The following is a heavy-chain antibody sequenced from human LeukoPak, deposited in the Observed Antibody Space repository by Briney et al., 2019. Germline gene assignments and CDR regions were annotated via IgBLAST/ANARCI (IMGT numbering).Heavy chain of an antibody. CDR3: AKDPLNFYDSSGYYPGESFYI. V-gene: IGHV3-23*01. J-gene: IGHJ3*02. CDR2: ISGSGGST. D-gene: IGHD3-22*01. Sequence: GGSLRLSCAASGFTFSSYAMSWVRQAPGKGLEWVSAISGSGGSTYYADSVKGRFTISRDNSKHTLYLQMNSLIAEDTAVYYRAKDPLNFYDSSGYYPGESFYIWCQGTMVTVSS. CDR1: GFTFSSYA.